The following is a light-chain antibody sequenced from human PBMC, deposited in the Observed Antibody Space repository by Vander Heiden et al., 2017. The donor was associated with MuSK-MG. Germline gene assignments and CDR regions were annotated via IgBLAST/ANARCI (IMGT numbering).Light chain of an antibody. CDR2: GKN. V-gene: IGLV3-19*01. CDR3: NARNRSGNHLV. Sequence: SSELTQDPAVSVALGQTVRITCQGDSLRSYYASWYQQKTGQAPVLVIYGKNNRPSGIPDRFSGSSSGNTASLTLTGAQAEEEAVYYCNARNRSGNHLVVGRGTMPTVL. CDR1: SLRSYY. J-gene: IGLJ2*01.